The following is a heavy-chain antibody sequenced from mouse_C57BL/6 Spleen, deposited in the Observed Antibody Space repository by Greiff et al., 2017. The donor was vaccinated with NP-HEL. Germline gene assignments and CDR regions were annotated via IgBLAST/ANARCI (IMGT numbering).Heavy chain of an antibody. CDR3: ARSDYYYGSSLYAMDY. CDR1: GYTFTSYW. J-gene: IGHJ4*01. D-gene: IGHD1-1*01. Sequence: QVQLQQPGTELVKPGASVKLSCKASGYTFTSYWMHWVKQRPGQGLEWIGNIKPSNGGTNYNEKFKSKATLTVDKSSSTAYMQLSSLTSEDSAVYYCARSDYYYGSSLYAMDYWGQGTSVTVSS. V-gene: IGHV1-53*01. CDR2: IKPSNGGT.